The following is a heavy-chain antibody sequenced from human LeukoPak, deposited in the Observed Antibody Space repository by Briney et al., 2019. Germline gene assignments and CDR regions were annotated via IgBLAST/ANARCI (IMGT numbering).Heavy chain of an antibody. CDR2: ISGSGGST. J-gene: IGHJ4*02. CDR3: ANSYDSSGYYYVPRSSLDY. V-gene: IGHV3-23*01. D-gene: IGHD3-22*01. CDR1: GFTFSSYA. Sequence: QSGGSLRLSCAASGFTFSSYAMSWVRQAPGKGLEWVSAISGSGGSTYYADSVKGRFTISRDNSKNTLYLQMNSLRAEDTAVYYYANSYDSSGYYYVPRSSLDYWGQGTLVTVSS.